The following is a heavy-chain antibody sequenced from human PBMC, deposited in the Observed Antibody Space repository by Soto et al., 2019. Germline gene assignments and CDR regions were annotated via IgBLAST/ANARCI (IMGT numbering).Heavy chain of an antibody. D-gene: IGHD3-3*01. CDR2: ISGSGGST. V-gene: IGHV3-23*01. J-gene: IGHJ3*02. CDR1: GFTFSSYA. CDR3: AKDGPSTIFGVVNDAFDI. Sequence: GGSLRLSCAASGFTFSSYAMSWVRQAPGKGLEWVSAISGSGGSTYYADSVKGRFTISRDNSKNTLYLQMNSLRAEDTAVYYCAKDGPSTIFGVVNDAFDIWGQGTMVTVSS.